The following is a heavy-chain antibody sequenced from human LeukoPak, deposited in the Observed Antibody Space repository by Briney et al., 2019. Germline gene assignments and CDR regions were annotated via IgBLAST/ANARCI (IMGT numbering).Heavy chain of an antibody. CDR1: GFTFSSYA. J-gene: IGHJ4*02. CDR3: AKDFVEYSCSWYCSDY. CDR2: ISGSGGST. V-gene: IGHV3-23*01. Sequence: PGGSLRLSCAASGFTFSSYAVNWVRQAPGKGLEWVSGISGSGGSTYYADSVKGRFTISRDNSKNTLYLQMNSLRAEDTAVYYCAKDFVEYSCSWYCSDYWGQGTLVTVSS. D-gene: IGHD6-13*01.